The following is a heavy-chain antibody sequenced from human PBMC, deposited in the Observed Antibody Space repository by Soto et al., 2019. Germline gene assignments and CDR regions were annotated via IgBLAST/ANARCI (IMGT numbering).Heavy chain of an antibody. Sequence: EVQLVESGGGLVQPGGSLRLSCVGSGFPFSTYTMSWVRQAPGQGLEWLSGIYGGGDGISYADSVKGRFTISRDNSRSTLYLQMNRLRSDDTAIYYCAKDRQPDGFWPFDHWGRGTLIVVSS. J-gene: IGHJ4*02. V-gene: IGHV3-23*04. D-gene: IGHD3-3*01. CDR3: AKDRQPDGFWPFDH. CDR2: IYGGGDGI. CDR1: GFPFSTYT.